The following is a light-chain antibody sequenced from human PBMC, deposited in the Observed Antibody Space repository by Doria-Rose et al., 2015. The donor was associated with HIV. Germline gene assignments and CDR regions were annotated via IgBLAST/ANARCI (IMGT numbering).Light chain of an antibody. CDR1: QSVSSY. J-gene: IGKJ3*01. Sequence: TLSCRASQSVSSYLAWYQQKPGQAPRLLIYDASNRATGIPARFSGSGSGTDFTLTISSLEPEDLAVYYCQQRSNWPPLFGPGTKVAIK. CDR2: DAS. V-gene: IGKV3-11*01. CDR3: QQRSNWPPL.